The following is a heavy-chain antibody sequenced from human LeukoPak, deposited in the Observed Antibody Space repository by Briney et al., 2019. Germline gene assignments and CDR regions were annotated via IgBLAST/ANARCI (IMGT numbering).Heavy chain of an antibody. J-gene: IGHJ4*02. CDR2: FNPSGGST. CDR1: GYTFTSYF. CDR3: ARKLWEMGYFDY. V-gene: IGHV1-46*01. D-gene: IGHD1-26*01. Sequence: ASVKVSCKASGYTFTSYFIHWVRQAPGQGLEWMGIFNPSGGSTSYAQKFQGRVTMTRDTSTSTVYMELSSLRSDDTAVYYCARKLWEMGYFDYWGQGTLVTVSS.